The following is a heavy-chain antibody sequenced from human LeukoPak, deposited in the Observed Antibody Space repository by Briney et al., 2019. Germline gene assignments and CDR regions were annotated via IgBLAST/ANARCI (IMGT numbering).Heavy chain of an antibody. CDR3: ARGKYSSSSPINYYYYYYMDV. J-gene: IGHJ6*03. V-gene: IGHV4-59*11. Sequence: SETLSLTCTVSGGSISSHYWSWIRQPPGKGLEWIGYIYYSGSTNYNPSLKSRVTISVDTSKNQFSLKLSSVTAADTAVYYCARGKYSSSSPINYYYYYYMDVWGKGTTVTVSS. D-gene: IGHD6-6*01. CDR2: IYYSGST. CDR1: GGSISSHY.